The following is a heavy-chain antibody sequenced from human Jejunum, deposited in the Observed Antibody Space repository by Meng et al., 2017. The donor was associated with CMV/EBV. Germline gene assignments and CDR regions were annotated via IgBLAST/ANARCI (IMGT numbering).Heavy chain of an antibody. CDR1: GFIFSNYK. CDR2: IWSGGAI. CDR3: ARDGEDQLVHWFDY. Sequence: SGFIFSNYKLNWVRQAPGKGPEWVSHIWSGGAIYADSVKGRFTTTRDNAKNSLYMEMNRLRAEDTAVYYCARDGEDQLVHWFDYWGQGTLVTVSS. V-gene: IGHV3-48*03. J-gene: IGHJ4*02. D-gene: IGHD1/OR15-1a*01.